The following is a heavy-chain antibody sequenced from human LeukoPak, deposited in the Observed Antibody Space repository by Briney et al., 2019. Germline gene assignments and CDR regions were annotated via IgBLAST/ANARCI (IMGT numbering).Heavy chain of an antibody. V-gene: IGHV4-59*01. CDR2: AYDSGST. D-gene: IGHD6-13*01. J-gene: IGHJ4*02. CDR3: VATAAGLPY. Sequence: SETLSLTCTVSGVSINTYYWSWIRQPPGEGREWLGYAYDSGSTKYDPSLKSRVTMSLDTSKNQFSLNLRPVTAADTAVYYCVATAAGLPYWGQGILVTVSS. CDR1: GVSINTYY.